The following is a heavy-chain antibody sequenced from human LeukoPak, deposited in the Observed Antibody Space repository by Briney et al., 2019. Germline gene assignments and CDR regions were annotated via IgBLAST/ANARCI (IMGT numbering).Heavy chain of an antibody. CDR1: GGSISSYY. J-gene: IGHJ6*03. D-gene: IGHD2-2*01. Sequence: SETLSLTWTVSGGSISSYYWSWIRQPPGKGLEWIGYIYYSGSTNYNPSLKSRVTISVDTSKNQFSLKLSSVTAADTAVYYCARVGVVVVPAAKDYYYMDVWGKGTTVTVSS. CDR2: IYYSGST. CDR3: ARVGVVVVPAAKDYYYMDV. V-gene: IGHV4-59*01.